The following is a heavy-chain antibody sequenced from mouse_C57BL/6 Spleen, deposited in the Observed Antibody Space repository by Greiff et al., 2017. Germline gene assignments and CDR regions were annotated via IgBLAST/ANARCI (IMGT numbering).Heavy chain of an antibody. Sequence: EVMLVESGGGLVKPGGSLKLSCAASGFTFSSYAMSWVRQTPDKRLEWVATISDGGSYTSYPDNVQGRFTISRDNAKNNLYRQRSHLKAEDTAMYYRERVYRGAWCAYWGQGTLVTVAA. CDR1: GFTFSSYA. V-gene: IGHV5-4*03. D-gene: IGHD2-1*01. CDR3: ERVYRGAWCAY. CDR2: ISDGGSYT. J-gene: IGHJ3*01.